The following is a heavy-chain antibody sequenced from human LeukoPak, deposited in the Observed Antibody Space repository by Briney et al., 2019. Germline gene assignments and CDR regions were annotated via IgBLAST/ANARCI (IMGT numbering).Heavy chain of an antibody. CDR2: IRSKTSGGTT. CDR3: NTFNWNSPFDY. V-gene: IGHV3-15*01. J-gene: IGHJ4*02. D-gene: IGHD1-20*01. CDR1: GFTFSDAW. Sequence: GGSLRLSCTASGFTFSDAWVTWVRQAPGKGLEWVGRIRSKTSGGTTDYAAPVNGRFIISRDDSKNTIFLQMNSLKTEDTAVYYCNTFNWNSPFDYWGQGTLVTVSS.